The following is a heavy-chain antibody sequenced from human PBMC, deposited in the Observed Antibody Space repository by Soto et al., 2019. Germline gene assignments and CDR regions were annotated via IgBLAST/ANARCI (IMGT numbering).Heavy chain of an antibody. J-gene: IGHJ5*02. CDR3: AIGAGRSSWTAGVSSYTWFDP. CDR1: GGTFSNYA. CDR2: IIPIFGTA. Sequence: QVQLVQSGAEVKKPGSSVKVSCKASGGTFSNYAISWVRQAPGQGLEWMGGIIPIFGTANYAQKFQGRVTITADKSTSTAYMELRSLRSEDTAVYYCAIGAGRSSWTAGVSSYTWFDPWGQGTLVTVSS. V-gene: IGHV1-69*06. D-gene: IGHD6-13*01.